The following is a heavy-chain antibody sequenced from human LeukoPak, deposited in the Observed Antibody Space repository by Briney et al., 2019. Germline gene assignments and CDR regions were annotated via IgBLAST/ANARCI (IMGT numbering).Heavy chain of an antibody. J-gene: IGHJ4*02. V-gene: IGHV4-59*01. D-gene: IGHD3-10*01. CDR3: ARGSGSYVDY. Sequence: PSETLSLTCTVSGGSISSYYWSWIRQPPGKGLEWIGNIYYSGSTNYNPSLKSRVTISVDTSKNQFSLKLSSVTAADTAVYYCARGSGSYVDYWGQGTLVTVSS. CDR2: IYYSGST. CDR1: GGSISSYY.